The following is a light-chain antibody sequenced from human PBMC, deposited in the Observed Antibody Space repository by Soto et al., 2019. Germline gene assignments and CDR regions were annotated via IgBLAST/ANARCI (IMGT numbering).Light chain of an antibody. J-gene: IGKJ1*01. V-gene: IGKV3-15*01. CDR1: QSVSSN. CDR3: QQYNNWPPGWT. Sequence: EIVMTQSPATLSVSPGERATLSCRASQSVSSNLAWYQQKPGQAPRLLIYGASTRATGIPARFSGSGSGTESTLTISSLQSEDFAVYYCQQYNNWPPGWTFGRGTKV. CDR2: GAS.